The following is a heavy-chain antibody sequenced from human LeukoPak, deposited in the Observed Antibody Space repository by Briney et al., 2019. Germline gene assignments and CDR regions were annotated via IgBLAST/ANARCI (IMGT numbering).Heavy chain of an antibody. Sequence: PSETLSLTCIVSGGSISSSSYYWGWIRQPPGKGLEWIGSIYYSGSTYYKSSLKSRVTISVDTSKNQFSLKLSSVTAADTAVYYCARDYGSGSYEVGFDPWGQGTLVTVSS. J-gene: IGHJ5*02. CDR2: IYYSGST. D-gene: IGHD3-10*01. CDR3: ARDYGSGSYEVGFDP. CDR1: GGSISSSSYY. V-gene: IGHV4-39*07.